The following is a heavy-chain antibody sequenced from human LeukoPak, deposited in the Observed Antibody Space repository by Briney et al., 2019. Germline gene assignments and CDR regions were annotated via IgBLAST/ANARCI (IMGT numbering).Heavy chain of an antibody. D-gene: IGHD4-17*01. V-gene: IGHV3-23*01. J-gene: IGHJ4*02. CDR1: GFIFRNYA. CDR3: AKEHDYGVGYFDY. Sequence: GGSLRLSCAASGFIFRNYAMSWVRQAPGKGLEWASAISGSGGSTYYADSVKGRFTISRDNSKNTLYLQMNSLRAEDTAVYYCAKEHDYGVGYFDYWGQGTLVTVSS. CDR2: ISGSGGST.